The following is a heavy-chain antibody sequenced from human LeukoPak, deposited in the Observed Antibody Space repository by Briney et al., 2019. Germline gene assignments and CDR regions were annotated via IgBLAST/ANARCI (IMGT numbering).Heavy chain of an antibody. V-gene: IGHV5-51*01. CDR1: GYRFSTYW. J-gene: IGHJ3*02. CDR2: IYPGDSDT. Sequence: GESLKISRKGSGYRFSTYWIGWVRQMPGEGLEWMGIIYPGDSDTRYSPSFQGQVTISADKSISTAYLQWSSLRASDTAMYYCARHESAFDIWGQGTMVTVSS. CDR3: ARHESAFDI.